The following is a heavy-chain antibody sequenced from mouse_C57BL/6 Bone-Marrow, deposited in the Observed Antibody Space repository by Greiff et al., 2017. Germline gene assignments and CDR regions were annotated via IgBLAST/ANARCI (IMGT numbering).Heavy chain of an antibody. V-gene: IGHV5-4*01. CDR1: GFTFSSYA. Sequence: EVMLVESGGGLVKPGGSLKLSCAASGFTFSSYAMSWVRQTPEQRLEWVATISDGGSYTYYPDNVKGRFTISRDNAKNNLYLQMSHLKSEDTAMYYCARDTAQATIAYWGQGTLVTVSA. CDR2: ISDGGSYT. D-gene: IGHD3-2*02. J-gene: IGHJ3*01. CDR3: ARDTAQATIAY.